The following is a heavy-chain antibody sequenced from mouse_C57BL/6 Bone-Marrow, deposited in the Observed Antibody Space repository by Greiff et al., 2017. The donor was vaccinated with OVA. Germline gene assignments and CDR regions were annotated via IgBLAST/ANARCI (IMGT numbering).Heavy chain of an antibody. CDR1: GFNIKDDY. J-gene: IGHJ2*01. CDR3: TSYGNCDY. CDR2: IDPENGDT. D-gene: IGHD2-1*01. Sequence: EVKLMESGAELVRPGASVKLSCTASGFNIKDDYMHWVKQRPEQGLEWLGWIDPENGDTEYASKFQGKATITADTSSNTAYLQLSSLTCENTAVYYCTSYGNCDYWGQGTTLTVAS. V-gene: IGHV14-4*01.